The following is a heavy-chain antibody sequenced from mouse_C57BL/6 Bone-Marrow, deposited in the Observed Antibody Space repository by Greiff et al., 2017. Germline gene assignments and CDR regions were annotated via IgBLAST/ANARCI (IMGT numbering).Heavy chain of an antibody. D-gene: IGHD3-3*01. Sequence: LQESGAELARPGASVKLSCKASGYTFTSYGISWVKQRTGQGLEWIGEIYPRSGNTYYNEKFKGKATLTADKSSSTAYMELRSLTSEDSAVYFCARNKGAWFAYWGQGTLVTVSA. CDR1: GYTFTSYG. CDR2: IYPRSGNT. J-gene: IGHJ3*01. CDR3: ARNKGAWFAY. V-gene: IGHV1-81*01.